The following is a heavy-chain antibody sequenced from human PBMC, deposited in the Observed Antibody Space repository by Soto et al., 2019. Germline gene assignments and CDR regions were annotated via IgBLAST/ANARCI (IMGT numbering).Heavy chain of an antibody. CDR3: ARQTGGSYFY. CDR2: IYYSGST. CDR1: GGSISSYY. D-gene: IGHD1-26*01. Sequence: QVQLQESGPGLVKPSETLSLTCTVSGGSISSYYWSWIRQPPGKGLEWIGHIYYSGSTNYNPSLTSRVTISVDTSKNQFSLKLSSVTAADTAVYYCARQTGGSYFYWGQGTLVTVSS. J-gene: IGHJ4*02. V-gene: IGHV4-59*08.